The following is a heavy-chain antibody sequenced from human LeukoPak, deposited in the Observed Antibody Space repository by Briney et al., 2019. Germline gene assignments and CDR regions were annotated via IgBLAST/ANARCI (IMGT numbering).Heavy chain of an antibody. J-gene: IGHJ4*02. CDR2: ISYDGSNK. D-gene: IGHD2-2*01. V-gene: IGHV3-30-3*01. CDR1: GFTFSSYA. Sequence: SGGSLRLSCAASGFTFSSYAMHWVRQAPGKGLEWVAVISYDGSNKYYADSVKGRFTISRDNSKNTVYLQMNSLRAEDTAVYYCAKERSTTTWYDHWGQGILVTVSS. CDR3: AKERSTTTWYDH.